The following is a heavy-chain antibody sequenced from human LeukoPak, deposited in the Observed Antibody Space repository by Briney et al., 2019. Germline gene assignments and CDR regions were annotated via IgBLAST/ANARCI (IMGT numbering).Heavy chain of an antibody. V-gene: IGHV1-46*01. CDR3: ARDRGVVVVPAEYYMDV. Sequence: ASVKVSCKAFGYIFTSYYMHWVRQAPGQGLEWMGIINPSGGSTSYARKFQGRVTMTTDTSTSTAYMELRSLRSDDTAVYYCARDRGVVVVPAEYYMDVWGKGTTVTVSS. CDR1: GYIFTSYY. J-gene: IGHJ6*03. D-gene: IGHD2-2*01. CDR2: INPSGGST.